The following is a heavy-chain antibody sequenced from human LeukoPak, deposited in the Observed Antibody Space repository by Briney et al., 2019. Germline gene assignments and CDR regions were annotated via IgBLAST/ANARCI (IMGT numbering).Heavy chain of an antibody. CDR3: ARDLMQGAFDI. CDR1: GGSFSGYY. Sequence: SETLSLTCAVYGGSFSGYYWSWIRQPPGKGLEWIGEIDHSGSTNYNPSLKSRVTISVDTSKNQFSLKLSSVTAADTAVYYCARDLMQGAFDIWGQGTMVTVSS. V-gene: IGHV4-34*01. J-gene: IGHJ3*02. CDR2: IDHSGST.